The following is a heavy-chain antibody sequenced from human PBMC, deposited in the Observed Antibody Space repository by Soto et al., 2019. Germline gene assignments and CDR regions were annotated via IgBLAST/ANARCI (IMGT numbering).Heavy chain of an antibody. CDR3: ARQDILEYNWFDP. D-gene: IGHD2-15*01. CDR2: IIPILGIA. V-gene: IGHV1-69*02. J-gene: IGHJ5*02. CDR1: GGTFSSYT. Sequence: SVKVSCKASGGTFSSYTISWVRQAPGQGLEWMGRIIPILGIANYAQKFQGRVTITADKSTSTAYMELSSLRSEDTAVYYCARQDILEYNWFDPWGQGTLVTVSS.